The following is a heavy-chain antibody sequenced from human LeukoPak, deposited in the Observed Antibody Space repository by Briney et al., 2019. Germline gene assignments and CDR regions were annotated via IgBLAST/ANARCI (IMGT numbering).Heavy chain of an antibody. Sequence: GGSLRLSCAASGFAFSSYAMHWVRQAPGKGLEWVAVISYDGSNKYYADSVKGRFTISRDNSKNTLYLQMNSLRAEDTAVYYCAKDDFRSHIVATGRRLLSYWGQGTLVTVSS. D-gene: IGHD5-12*01. V-gene: IGHV3-30*04. CDR3: AKDDFRSHIVATGRRLLSY. CDR1: GFAFSSYA. J-gene: IGHJ4*02. CDR2: ISYDGSNK.